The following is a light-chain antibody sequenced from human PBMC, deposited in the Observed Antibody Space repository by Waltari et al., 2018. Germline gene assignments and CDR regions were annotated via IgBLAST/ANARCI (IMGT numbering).Light chain of an antibody. CDR3: QQYNKSPYT. J-gene: IGKJ2*01. V-gene: IGKV3-20*01. Sequence: EIVLTKSPGTLSLSPGERATLSCRASQSLSSTYLAWYQLKPGQAPRLLIYGASSRAAGIPERFSGSGSGTDFTLTINRLEPEDFAVYYCQQYNKSPYTFGQGTKLRIK. CDR2: GAS. CDR1: QSLSSTY.